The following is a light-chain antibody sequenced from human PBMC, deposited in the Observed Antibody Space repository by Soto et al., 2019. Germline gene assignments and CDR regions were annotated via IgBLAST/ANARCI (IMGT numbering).Light chain of an antibody. J-gene: IGKJ4*01. V-gene: IGKV3-20*01. Sequence: EIVLTQSPGTLSLSPGERATLSCRASQSVSSSYLAWYQQKPGQAPRLLIYGASSRATGIPDRFSGSGSGTDFTLTISRLEPEEFAVYYWQQYGSSPLLTFGGGTKVEIK. CDR2: GAS. CDR1: QSVSSSY. CDR3: QQYGSSPLLT.